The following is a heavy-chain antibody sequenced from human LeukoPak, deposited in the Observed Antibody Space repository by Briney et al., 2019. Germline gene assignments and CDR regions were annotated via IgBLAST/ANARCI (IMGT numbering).Heavy chain of an antibody. D-gene: IGHD2-2*01. CDR3: AKDQSVVPAFDY. CDR1: GFTFSSYA. V-gene: IGHV3-23*01. Sequence: GGSLRLSCAASGFTFSSYAMSWVRQAPGKGLEWVSAISGSGGSTYYAGSVKGRFTISRDNSKNTLYLQMNSLRAEDTAVYYCAKDQSVVPAFDYWGQGTLVTVSS. J-gene: IGHJ4*02. CDR2: ISGSGGST.